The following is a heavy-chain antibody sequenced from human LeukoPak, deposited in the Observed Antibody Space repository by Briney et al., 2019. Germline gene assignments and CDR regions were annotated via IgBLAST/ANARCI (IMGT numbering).Heavy chain of an antibody. CDR2: INHSGST. CDR1: GGSFSGYY. D-gene: IGHD1-26*01. V-gene: IGHV4-34*01. Sequence: ASETLSLTCAVYGGSFSGYYWSWIRQPPGKGLEWIGGINHSGSTNYNPSLKSRVTISVDTSKNQFSLKLSSVTAADTAVYYCASEISGYFDYWGQGTLVTVSS. CDR3: ASEISGYFDY. J-gene: IGHJ4*02.